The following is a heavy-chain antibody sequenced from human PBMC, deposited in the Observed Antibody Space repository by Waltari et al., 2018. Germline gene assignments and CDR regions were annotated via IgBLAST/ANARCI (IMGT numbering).Heavy chain of an antibody. Sequence: EVQLVESGGGLIQPGGSVRLSCAASGFPVSSHYMHWVRQVPGKGMEWVAVIYSGGSTYYADSGKGRFTISRDNSKNTLYLQMNSLRAEDTAVYYCARENSKDRDGYSEYWGQGTLVTVSS. CDR3: ARENSKDRDGYSEY. J-gene: IGHJ4*02. CDR2: IYSGGST. V-gene: IGHV3-53*01. D-gene: IGHD5-12*01. CDR1: GFPVSSHY.